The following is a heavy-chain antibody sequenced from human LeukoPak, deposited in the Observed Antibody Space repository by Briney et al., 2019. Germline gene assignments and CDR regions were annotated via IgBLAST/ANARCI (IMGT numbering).Heavy chain of an antibody. V-gene: IGHV3-33*06. J-gene: IGHJ6*03. CDR3: AKESPRYDILTGYYSHYYMDV. Sequence: GRSLRLSCAASGFTFSSYGMHWVRQAPGKGLEWVAVIWYDGSNKYYADSVKGRFTISRDNSKNTLYPQMNSLRAEGTAVYYCAKESPRYDILTGYYSHYYMDVWGKGTTVTVSS. CDR1: GFTFSSYG. D-gene: IGHD3-9*01. CDR2: IWYDGSNK.